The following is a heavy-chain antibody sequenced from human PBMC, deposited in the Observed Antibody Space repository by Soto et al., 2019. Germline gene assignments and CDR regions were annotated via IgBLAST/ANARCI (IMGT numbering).Heavy chain of an antibody. J-gene: IGHJ3*02. CDR2: ITPAGDVQ. Sequence: VQLVESGGGLVQPGESLRLSCTASGLTFSISWMTWVRQDQGEGLEWVSNITPAGDVQHYADSVKERFTISRDNAKNSLLLQMSGLRVEDTAGYYCAPAYTPYALDMWGQGTMVTVSS. D-gene: IGHD1-1*01. CDR3: APAYTPYALDM. CDR1: GLTFSISW. V-gene: IGHV3-7*01.